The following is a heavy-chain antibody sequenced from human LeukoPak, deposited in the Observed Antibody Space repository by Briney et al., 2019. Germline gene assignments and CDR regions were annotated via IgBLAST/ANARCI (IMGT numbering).Heavy chain of an antibody. V-gene: IGHV3-33*01. CDR2: IWYDGSNK. CDR3: ARDNLGIFGVAISLDLPVY. J-gene: IGHJ4*02. D-gene: IGHD3-3*02. CDR1: GFTFSSYG. Sequence: GGSLRLSCAASGFTFSSYGMHWVRQAPGKGLEWVAVIWYDGSNKYYADSVKGRFTISRDNSKNTLYLQMNSLRAEDTAVYYCARDNLGIFGVAISLDLPVYWGQGTLVTVSS.